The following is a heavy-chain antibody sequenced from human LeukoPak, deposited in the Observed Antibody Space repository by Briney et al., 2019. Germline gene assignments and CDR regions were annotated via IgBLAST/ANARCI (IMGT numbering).Heavy chain of an antibody. V-gene: IGHV3-30*04. CDR3: AGVDAAMPDALDI. CDR2: ISYDGSNK. Sequence: GGSLRLSCAASGFTFSSYAMHWVRQAPGKGLEWVAAISYDGSNKYSADSVKGRFTISRDNSKNTLYLQMNSLRADDTAVYYCAGVDAAMPDALDIWGQGTTVTVSS. D-gene: IGHD5-18*01. CDR1: GFTFSSYA. J-gene: IGHJ3*02.